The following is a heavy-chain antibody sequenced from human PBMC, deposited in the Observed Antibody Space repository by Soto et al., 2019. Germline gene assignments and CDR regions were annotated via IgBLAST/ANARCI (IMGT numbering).Heavy chain of an antibody. J-gene: IGHJ5*02. CDR2: ISSSSSYT. CDR1: GFTFSDYY. Sequence: QVQLVESGGGLVKPGGSLRLSCAASGFTFSDYYMSWIRQAPGKGREWVSYISSSSSYTNYADSVKGRFTISRDNAKNSLYLQMNSLRAEDTAVYYCAREPSRITIFGVVNWFDPWGQGTLVTVSS. D-gene: IGHD3-3*01. V-gene: IGHV3-11*06. CDR3: AREPSRITIFGVVNWFDP.